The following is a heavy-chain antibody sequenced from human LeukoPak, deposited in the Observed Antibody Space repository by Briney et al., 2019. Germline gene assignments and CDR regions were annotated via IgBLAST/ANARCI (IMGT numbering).Heavy chain of an antibody. Sequence: PGGSLRLSCAASGFTFSSYWMSWVRQAPGKGLEWVANIKQDGSEKHYVDSVKGRFTISRDNAKNSLYLEMSSLRVEDTAVYYCARGPDPVVRGPRRAFDLWGQGTMVTVSS. D-gene: IGHD3-10*01. J-gene: IGHJ3*01. CDR1: GFTFSSYW. CDR2: IKQDGSEK. V-gene: IGHV3-7*01. CDR3: ARGPDPVVRGPRRAFDL.